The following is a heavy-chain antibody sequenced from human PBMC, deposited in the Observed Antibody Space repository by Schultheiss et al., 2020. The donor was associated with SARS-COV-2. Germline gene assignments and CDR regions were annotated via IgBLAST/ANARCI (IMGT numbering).Heavy chain of an antibody. Sequence: SLRLSCAASGFTFSSYAMHWVRQAPGKGLEWVAVISYDGSNKYYADSVKGRFTISRDNSKNTLYLQMNSLRAEDTAVYYCAREYALAIDYWGQGTLVTVSS. D-gene: IGHD2-21*01. CDR2: ISYDGSNK. V-gene: IGHV3-30*01. CDR1: GFTFSSYA. CDR3: AREYALAIDY. J-gene: IGHJ4*02.